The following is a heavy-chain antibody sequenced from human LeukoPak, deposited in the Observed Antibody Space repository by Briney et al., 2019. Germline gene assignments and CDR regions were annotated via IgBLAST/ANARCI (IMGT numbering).Heavy chain of an antibody. Sequence: PSETLSLTCAVSGGSISSGGSSWSWIRQPPGKGLEWIGYIYHSGSTYYNPSLKSRVTISVDRSKNQFSLKLSSVTAADTAVYYCARGRVRGLYGMDVWGQGTTVTVSS. J-gene: IGHJ6*02. CDR1: GGSISSGGSS. D-gene: IGHD3/OR15-3a*01. CDR3: ARGRVRGLYGMDV. V-gene: IGHV4-30-2*01. CDR2: IYHSGST.